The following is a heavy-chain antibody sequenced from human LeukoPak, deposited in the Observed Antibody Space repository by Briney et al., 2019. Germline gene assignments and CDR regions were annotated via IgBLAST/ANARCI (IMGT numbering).Heavy chain of an antibody. J-gene: IGHJ5*01. CDR3: ARLDILVPRAVEWFDP. V-gene: IGHV4-4*07. CDR2: IYSSGTT. Sequence: SETLSLTCIVSGDSISGKYWSWIRRPAGKGLEWLGRIYSSGTTDYSPSLMSRVTMSLDTSKNHISLRLRSVTAADTAVYYCARLDILVPRAVEWFDPWGQGTVVTVSS. CDR1: GDSISGKY. D-gene: IGHD2-2*01.